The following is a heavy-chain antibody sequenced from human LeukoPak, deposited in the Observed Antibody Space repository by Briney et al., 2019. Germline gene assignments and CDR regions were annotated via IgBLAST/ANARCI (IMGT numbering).Heavy chain of an antibody. J-gene: IGHJ4*02. D-gene: IGHD6-19*01. V-gene: IGHV3-30*18. CDR3: AKDRTVARKEYYFDY. CDR2: ISYDGSNK. Sequence: GGSLRLSGAASGFTFSSYGMHWVRQAPGKGLEWVAVISYDGSNKYYADSVKGRFTISRDNSKNTLYLQMNSLRAEDTAVYYCAKDRTVARKEYYFDYWGQGTLVTVSS. CDR1: GFTFSSYG.